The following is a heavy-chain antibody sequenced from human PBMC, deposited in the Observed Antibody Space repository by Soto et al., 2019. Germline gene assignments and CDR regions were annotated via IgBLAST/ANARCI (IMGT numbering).Heavy chain of an antibody. J-gene: IGHJ4*02. Sequence: PGGSLRLSCAASGFTFSSYAMSWVRQAPGKGLEWVSAISGSGGSTYYADSVKGRFTISRDNSKNTLYLQMNSLRAEDTAVYYWAKERGTGSHQLLWTGAEIDYWGQGTLVTVSS. D-gene: IGHD2-2*01. V-gene: IGHV3-23*01. CDR3: AKERGTGSHQLLWTGAEIDY. CDR1: GFTFSSYA. CDR2: ISGSGGST.